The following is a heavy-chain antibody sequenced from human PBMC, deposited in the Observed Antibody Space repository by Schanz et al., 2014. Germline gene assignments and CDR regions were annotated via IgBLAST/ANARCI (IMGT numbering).Heavy chain of an antibody. CDR3: ARGYGDSPTDF. CDR2: ISAYNGHT. D-gene: IGHD4-17*01. Sequence: QVQLVQSGAEVKKPGSSVKVSCKASGGTFSTYTISWVRQAPGQGLEWMGWISAYNGHTDYAQKLQGRVTLTTDTSTSTAYMELRNLRSEDTAVYYCARGYGDSPTDFWGQGTLVTVSS. CDR1: GGTFSTYT. J-gene: IGHJ4*02. V-gene: IGHV1-18*01.